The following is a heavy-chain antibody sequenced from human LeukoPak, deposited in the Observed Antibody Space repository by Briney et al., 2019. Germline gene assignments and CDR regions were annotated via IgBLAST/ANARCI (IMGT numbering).Heavy chain of an antibody. J-gene: IGHJ4*02. CDR3: AKRAVAGTGRAFDY. Sequence: GSLRLSCAASGFTFSSYAMNWVRQAPGKGLEWVSIISGSDDSTYYADSVKGRFAISRDNSKNTLYLQMNTLRVEDTAIYYCAKRAVAGTGRAFDYWGRGTLVTVSS. CDR2: ISGSDDST. CDR1: GFTFSSYA. D-gene: IGHD6-19*01. V-gene: IGHV3-23*01.